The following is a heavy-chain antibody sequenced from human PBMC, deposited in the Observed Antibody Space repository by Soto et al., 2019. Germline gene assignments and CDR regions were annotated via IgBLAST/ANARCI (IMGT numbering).Heavy chain of an antibody. J-gene: IGHJ4*02. CDR2: ISYDGSNK. V-gene: IGHV3-30*14. D-gene: IGHD5-12*01. Sequence: GGSLRLSCAASGFTFNSYAMHWVRQAPGKGLEWVAVISYDGSNKYYADSVKGRFTISRDNSKSTLYFQMNSLRIDDTAVYYCARDLEDGYNFGYYFDYWGQGTLV. CDR1: GFTFNSYA. CDR3: ARDLEDGYNFGYYFDY.